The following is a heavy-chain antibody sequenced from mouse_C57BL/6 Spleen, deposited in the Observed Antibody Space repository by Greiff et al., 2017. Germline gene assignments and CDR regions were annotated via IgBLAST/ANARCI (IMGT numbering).Heavy chain of an antibody. Sequence: EVQLQESGGDLVKPGGSLKLSCAASGFTFSSYGMSWVRQTPDKRLEWVATISSGGSYTYYPDSVKGRFTISRDNAKNTLYLQMSSLKSEDTAMYYCARQDDGYFSYYAMDYWGQGTSVTVSS. V-gene: IGHV5-6*01. CDR1: GFTFSSYG. CDR3: ARQDDGYFSYYAMDY. CDR2: ISSGGSYT. D-gene: IGHD2-3*01. J-gene: IGHJ4*01.